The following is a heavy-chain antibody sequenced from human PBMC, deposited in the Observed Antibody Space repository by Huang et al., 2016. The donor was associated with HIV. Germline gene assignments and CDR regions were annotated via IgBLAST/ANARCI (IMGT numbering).Heavy chain of an antibody. CDR1: GFTFSASA. CDR3: AKDLGT. D-gene: IGHD1-1*01. CDR2: ITGGGIRT. V-gene: IGHV3-23*01. J-gene: IGHJ4*02. Sequence: EVQLLESGGDLVQPGGSLRLSCAASGFTFSASAMSWVRQAPGKGLEWVSAITGGGIRTYYADSVRCRFTISRDNSKNTLFLQMSSLRAGDTAVYYCAKDLGTWGQGTLVTVSS.